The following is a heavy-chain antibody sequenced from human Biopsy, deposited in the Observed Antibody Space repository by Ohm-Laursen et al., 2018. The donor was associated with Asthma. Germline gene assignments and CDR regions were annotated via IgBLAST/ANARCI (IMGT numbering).Heavy chain of an antibody. J-gene: IGHJ5*02. Sequence: SLRLSCAASGFRFDDYTMVWVRQPPGKGLQWVALISWDAGRTHYADSVKGRFTVSRDNSKNSLYLQMNSLKPEDSGLYYCSKALVPTALTSWFDPWGQGTLVTVSS. CDR3: SKALVPTALTSWFDP. CDR1: GFRFDDYT. V-gene: IGHV3-43*01. D-gene: IGHD5-18*01. CDR2: ISWDAGRT.